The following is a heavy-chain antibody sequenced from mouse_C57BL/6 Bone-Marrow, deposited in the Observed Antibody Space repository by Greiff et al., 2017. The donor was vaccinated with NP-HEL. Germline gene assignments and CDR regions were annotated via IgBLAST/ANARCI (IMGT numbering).Heavy chain of an antibody. Sequence: QVQLQQSGAELVKPGASVKISCKASGYAFSSYWMNWVKQRPGKGLEWIGQIYPGDGDTNYNGKFKGKATLTADQSSSTAYMQLSSLTSEDSAVYFCARVGDYDGFDYWGQGTTLTVSS. D-gene: IGHD2-4*01. CDR3: ARVGDYDGFDY. CDR1: GYAFSSYW. V-gene: IGHV1-80*01. CDR2: IYPGDGDT. J-gene: IGHJ2*01.